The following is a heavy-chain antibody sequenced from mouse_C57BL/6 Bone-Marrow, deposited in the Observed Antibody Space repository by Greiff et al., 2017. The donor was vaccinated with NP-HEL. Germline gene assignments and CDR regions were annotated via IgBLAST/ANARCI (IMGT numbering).Heavy chain of an antibody. CDR2: INPDSSTI. V-gene: IGHV4-1*01. J-gene: IGHJ4*01. D-gene: IGHD2-1*01. CDR1: GIDFSRYW. CDR3: ARRDYGNSYYAMDY. Sequence: EVMLVESGGGLVQPGGSLKLSCAASGIDFSRYWMSWVRRAPGKGLEWIGEINPDSSTINYAPSLKDKFIISRDNANNTLYLQMSKVGSEDTALYYCARRDYGNSYYAMDYWGQGTSVTVSS.